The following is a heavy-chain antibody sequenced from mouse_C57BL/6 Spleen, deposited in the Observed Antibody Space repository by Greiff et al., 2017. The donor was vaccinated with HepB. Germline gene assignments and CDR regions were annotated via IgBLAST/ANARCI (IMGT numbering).Heavy chain of an antibody. Sequence: QVQLQQPGTELVKPGASVKLSCKASGYTFTSYWMHWVTQRPGQGLEWIGNINPSNGGNNYNEKVKSKATLTIDKSSSTANMQLSSLTSEDSAVYKCAREGDSYAMDYWGQGTSDTVSS. CDR3: AREGDSYAMDY. CDR2: INPSNGGN. V-gene: IGHV1-53*01. CDR1: GYTFTSYW. D-gene: IGHD2-13*01. J-gene: IGHJ4*01.